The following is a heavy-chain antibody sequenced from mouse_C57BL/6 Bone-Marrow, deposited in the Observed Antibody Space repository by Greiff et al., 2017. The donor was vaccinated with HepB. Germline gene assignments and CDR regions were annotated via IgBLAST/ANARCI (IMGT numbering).Heavy chain of an antibody. J-gene: IGHJ1*03. V-gene: IGHV1-18*01. CDR2: INPNNGGT. CDR1: GYTFTDYN. Sequence: EVKLQESGPELVKPGASVKIPCKASGYTFTDYNMDWVKQSHGKSLEWIGDINPNNGGTIYNQKFKGKATLTVDKSSSTAYMELRSLTSEDTAVYYCARSAGVVARWYFDVWGTGTTVTVSS. D-gene: IGHD1-1*01. CDR3: ARSAGVVARWYFDV.